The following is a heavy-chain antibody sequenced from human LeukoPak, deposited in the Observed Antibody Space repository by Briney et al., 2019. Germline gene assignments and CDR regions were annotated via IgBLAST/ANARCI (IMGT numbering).Heavy chain of an antibody. CDR1: GGSFSGYY. CDR3: ASVVPAVWW. Sequence: SETLSLTCAVYGGSFSGYYWSWIRQPPGKGLEWIGEIDHSGSTNYNPSLKSRVTISVDTSKNQFSLKLSSVTAADTAVYYCASVVPAVWWWGQGTLVTVSS. J-gene: IGHJ4*02. V-gene: IGHV4-34*01. D-gene: IGHD2-2*01. CDR2: IDHSGST.